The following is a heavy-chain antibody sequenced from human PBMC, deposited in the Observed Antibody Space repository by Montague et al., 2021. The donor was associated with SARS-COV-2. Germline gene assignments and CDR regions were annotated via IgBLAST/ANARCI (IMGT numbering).Heavy chain of an antibody. CDR3: ARGGGNSADYYNDTMDV. V-gene: IGHV4-59*01. CDR2: IYHNGST. Sequence: SETLSLTCTVSGGSISSYYWTWIRQPPGKGLESIGYIYHNGSTKYNPSLKSRVTISVDTSKHQFSLKLSSVSVADTAVYYCARGGGNSADYYNDTMDVWGQGTTVTVFS. D-gene: IGHD4-23*01. CDR1: GGSISSYY. J-gene: IGHJ6*02.